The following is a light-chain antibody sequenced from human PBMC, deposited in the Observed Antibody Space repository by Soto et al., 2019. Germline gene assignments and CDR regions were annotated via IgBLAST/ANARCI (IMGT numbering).Light chain of an antibody. J-gene: IGLJ1*01. Sequence: QSVLTQPPSVSGSPGQSVTISCPGNSSDVGGYNYVSWYQQHPGKAPKLMIYDVSKRPSGVPDRFSGSKSGNTASLTISGLQAEDEADYYCCSYAGSYTLYVFGSGTKVTVL. CDR3: CSYAGSYTLYV. V-gene: IGLV2-11*01. CDR2: DVS. CDR1: SSDVGGYNY.